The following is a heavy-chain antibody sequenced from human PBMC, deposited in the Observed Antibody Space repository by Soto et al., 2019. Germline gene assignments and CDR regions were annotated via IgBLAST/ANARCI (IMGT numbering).Heavy chain of an antibody. V-gene: IGHV4-39*01. CDR1: GGSISSSSYY. CDR3: ARQGGLRFLLGSAFDI. D-gene: IGHD3-3*01. CDR2: IYYSGST. Sequence: SETLSLTCTVSGGSISSSSYYWGWIRQPPGKGLEWIGSIYYSGSTYYNPSLKSRVTISVDTSKNQFSLKLSSVTAADTAVYYCARQGGLRFLLGSAFDIWGQGTMVTVSS. J-gene: IGHJ3*02.